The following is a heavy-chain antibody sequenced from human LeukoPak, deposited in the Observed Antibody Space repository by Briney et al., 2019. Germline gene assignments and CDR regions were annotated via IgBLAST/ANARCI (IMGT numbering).Heavy chain of an antibody. CDR1: GDSISSGDYY. CDR2: ISSSGST. Sequence: SQTLSLTCTVSGDSISSGDYYWSWIRQPAGKGLEWIGRISSSGSTNYNPSLKSRVTISVDTSKNQFSLKLSSVTAADTAVYYCARVSGYDPWDYYYMDVWGKGTTVTISS. J-gene: IGHJ6*03. D-gene: IGHD5-12*01. CDR3: ARVSGYDPWDYYYMDV. V-gene: IGHV4-61*02.